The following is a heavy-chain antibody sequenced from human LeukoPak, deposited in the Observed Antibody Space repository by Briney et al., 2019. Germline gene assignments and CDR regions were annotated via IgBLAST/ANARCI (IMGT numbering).Heavy chain of an antibody. Sequence: RPSETLSLTCAVYGGSFSGYYWSWIRQPPGKGLEWIGEFNHSGSTNYNPSLKSRVTISVDTSKNQFSLKLSSVTAADTAVYYCARAQDSPAAGGTAVDYYFDYWGQGTLVTVSS. V-gene: IGHV4-34*01. D-gene: IGHD6-13*01. CDR2: FNHSGST. CDR3: ARAQDSPAAGGTAVDYYFDY. J-gene: IGHJ4*02. CDR1: GGSFSGYY.